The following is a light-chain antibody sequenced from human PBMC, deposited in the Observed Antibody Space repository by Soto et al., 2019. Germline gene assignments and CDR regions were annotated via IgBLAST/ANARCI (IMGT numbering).Light chain of an antibody. V-gene: IGLV2-11*01. Sequence: QSALTQPRSVSGCPGQSVTISCTGTSSDVGGYNYVSWYQQHPGKAPKVMIYDVSRRPSGVPDRFSGSKSGNTASLTISGLQAEDEADYYCCSYAVSNTFWVFGGGTKLTVL. CDR2: DVS. J-gene: IGLJ3*02. CDR1: SSDVGGYNY. CDR3: CSYAVSNTFWV.